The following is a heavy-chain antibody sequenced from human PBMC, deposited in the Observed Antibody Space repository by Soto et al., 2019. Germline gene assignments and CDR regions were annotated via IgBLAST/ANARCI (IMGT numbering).Heavy chain of an antibody. J-gene: IGHJ6*02. V-gene: IGHV1-18*04. CDR3: ARDSGRVERPLGVVTWYYYYYGMDV. CDR1: GYTFTSYG. Sequence: GASVKVSCKASGYTFTSYGISWVRQAPGQGLEWMGWISAYNGNTNYAQKLQGRVTMTTDTSTSTAYMELRSLRSDDTAVYYCARDSGRVERPLGVVTWYYYYYGMDVWGQGTTVTVSS. D-gene: IGHD3-3*01. CDR2: ISAYNGNT.